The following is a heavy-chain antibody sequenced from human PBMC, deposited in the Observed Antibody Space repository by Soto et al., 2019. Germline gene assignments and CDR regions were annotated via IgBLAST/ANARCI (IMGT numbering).Heavy chain of an antibody. Sequence: CGGRAGSAFIDGCRHYHQKATGKGLEWVSGISWNSGIIDYADSVKGRFTISRDNAKNSLYLQMNSLRAEDTALYYCAKGYSYGVLEPLGYWGQGTLVTVS. CDR3: AKGYSYGVLEPLGY. CDR2: ISWNSGII. J-gene: IGHJ4*02. D-gene: IGHD5-18*01. V-gene: IGHV3-9*01. CDR1: GSAFIDGC.